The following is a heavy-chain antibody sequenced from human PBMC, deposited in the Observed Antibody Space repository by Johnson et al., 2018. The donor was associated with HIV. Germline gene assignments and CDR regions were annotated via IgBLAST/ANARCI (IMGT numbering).Heavy chain of an antibody. CDR3: AKGHKRIVVLIDGFDL. J-gene: IGHJ3*01. CDR1: GFTFSSYA. CDR2: ISYDGSNK. V-gene: IGHV3-30-3*01. D-gene: IGHD3-22*01. Sequence: QVQLVESGGGVVQPGRSLRLSCAASGFTFSSYAMHWVRQAPGKGLEWVAVISYDGSNKYYADSVKGRFTISRDNSQNTLYLQMNSLRAEDTAVYYCAKGHKRIVVLIDGFDLGGQGTMVTVSS.